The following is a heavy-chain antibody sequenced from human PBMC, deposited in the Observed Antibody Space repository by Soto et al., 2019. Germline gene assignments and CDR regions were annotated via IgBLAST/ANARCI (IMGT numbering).Heavy chain of an antibody. CDR3: AHSLIPNWGSRGAFDY. CDR2: IYWDDDK. CDR1: GFSLSTSGVG. J-gene: IGHJ4*02. V-gene: IGHV2-5*02. D-gene: IGHD7-27*01. Sequence: QITLKESGPTLVKPTQTLTLTCTFSGFSLSTSGVGVGWIRQPPGKALEWLALIYWDDDKRYSAYLKSRLTNTKDTPQNHVVLTMTNMDPVDTAPYYCAHSLIPNWGSRGAFDYWGQGTLVTVSS.